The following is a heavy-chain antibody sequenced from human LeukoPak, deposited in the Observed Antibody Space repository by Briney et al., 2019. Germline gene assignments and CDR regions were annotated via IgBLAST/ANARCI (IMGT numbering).Heavy chain of an antibody. D-gene: IGHD1-26*01. Sequence: ASVKVSCKVSGYTLTELSMHWVRQAPGKGLEWMGGFDPEDGETIYAQKFQGRVTMTEDTSTDTAYMELSSLRSEDTAVYYCATGVVGATGFDAFDIWGQGTMVIVSS. V-gene: IGHV1-24*01. J-gene: IGHJ3*02. CDR1: GYTLTELS. CDR2: FDPEDGET. CDR3: ATGVVGATGFDAFDI.